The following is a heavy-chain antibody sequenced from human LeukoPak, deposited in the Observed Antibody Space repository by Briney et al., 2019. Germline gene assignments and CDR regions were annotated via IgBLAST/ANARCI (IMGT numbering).Heavy chain of an antibody. Sequence: GGSLRLSCATSGFTFSSNGLHWVRQAPGRGLEWVAFIRYDGSNEYYADSVKGRFTISRDNSKNTLYLQMNSLRTEDTAVYYCAKTGYSGSAYGTWYFDYWGQGTLVTVSS. CDR1: GFTFSSNG. V-gene: IGHV3-30*02. CDR3: AKTGYSGSAYGTWYFDY. D-gene: IGHD5-12*01. CDR2: IRYDGSNE. J-gene: IGHJ4*02.